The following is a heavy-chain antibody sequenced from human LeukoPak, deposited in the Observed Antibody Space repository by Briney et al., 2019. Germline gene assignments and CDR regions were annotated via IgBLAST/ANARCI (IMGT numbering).Heavy chain of an antibody. CDR1: GGSFTGYY. D-gene: IGHD6-19*01. CDR3: ARARGAVAIDY. Sequence: SETLSFTCAVYGGSFTGYYWTWIRQPPGKGLEWIGEINHSGSSNYNPSLKSRVTVSVDTSKNQFSLKLTSLTAADTAVYYCARARGAVAIDYWGQGTLVTVSS. J-gene: IGHJ4*02. V-gene: IGHV4-34*01. CDR2: INHSGSS.